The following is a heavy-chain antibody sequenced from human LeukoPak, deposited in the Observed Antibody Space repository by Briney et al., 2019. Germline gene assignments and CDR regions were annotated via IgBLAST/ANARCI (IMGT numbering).Heavy chain of an antibody. V-gene: IGHV4-59*01. CDR3: AREAAVAGSFDY. D-gene: IGHD6-19*01. CDR2: IYYSGST. J-gene: IGHJ4*02. CDR1: GGSISSYC. Sequence: SESLSLTCTVSGGSISSYCMSWIRQPPGKGLEWVGYIYYSGSTNYNPSLKSGSSISVKTSTNQFCLKLSSVTAADTAVYYCAREAAVAGSFDYWGQGTLVTVSS.